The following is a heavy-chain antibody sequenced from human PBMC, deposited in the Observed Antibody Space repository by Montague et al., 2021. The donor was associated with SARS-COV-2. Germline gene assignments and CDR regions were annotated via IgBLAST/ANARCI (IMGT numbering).Heavy chain of an antibody. CDR2: IYYSGST. V-gene: IGHV4-59*01. CDR3: ARARSGRLFDY. CDR1: GGSISSYY. J-gene: IGHJ4*02. D-gene: IGHD3-10*01. Sequence: SETLSLTCTVSGGSISSYYWSWIRQPPGKGLEWIGYIYYSGSTNYNPSLESRVTISVDTSKNQFSLKLSSVTAADTAVYYCARARSGRLFDYWGQGTLVTVSS.